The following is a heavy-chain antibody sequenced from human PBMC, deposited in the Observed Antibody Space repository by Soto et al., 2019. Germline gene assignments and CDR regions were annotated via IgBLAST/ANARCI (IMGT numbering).Heavy chain of an antibody. CDR1: GGSISSYY. J-gene: IGHJ5*02. CDR3: ARHGDSSSWYHWFDP. D-gene: IGHD6-13*01. V-gene: IGHV4-59*08. CDR2: IYYSGST. Sequence: SETLSLTCTVSGGSISSYYWSWIRQPPGKGLEWIGYIYYSGSTNYNPSLKSRVTISVDTSKNQFSLKLSSVTAADTAVYYCARHGDSSSWYHWFDPWGQGTLVTVSS.